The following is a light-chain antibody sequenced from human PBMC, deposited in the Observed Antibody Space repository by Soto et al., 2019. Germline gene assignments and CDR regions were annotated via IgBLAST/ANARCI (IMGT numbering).Light chain of an antibody. CDR2: DAS. Sequence: DIQMTQSPSTLSAFVGDRVTITCRASQSVSSSLAWYQQKPGKAPKLLIYDASTLESGVPSRFSGSGYGTEFTLTINSLQPGDFAPYYCQQYESFSPYTFGQGTRLEI. CDR3: QQYESFSPYT. CDR1: QSVSSS. J-gene: IGKJ2*01. V-gene: IGKV1-5*01.